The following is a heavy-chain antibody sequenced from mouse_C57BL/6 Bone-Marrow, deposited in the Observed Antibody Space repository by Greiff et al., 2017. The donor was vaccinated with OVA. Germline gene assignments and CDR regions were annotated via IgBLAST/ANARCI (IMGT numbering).Heavy chain of an antibody. D-gene: IGHD2-1*01. Sequence: EVQRVESGGGLVKPGGSLKLSCAASGFTFSDYGMHWVRQAPEKGLEWVAYISSGSSTIYYADTVKGRVTITRDNAKNTLFLQVTSVRSEGTAMYYCARNYGNYYAMDYWGKGTSVTVSS. CDR3: ARNYGNYYAMDY. CDR1: GFTFSDYG. CDR2: ISSGSSTI. J-gene: IGHJ4*01. V-gene: IGHV5-17*01.